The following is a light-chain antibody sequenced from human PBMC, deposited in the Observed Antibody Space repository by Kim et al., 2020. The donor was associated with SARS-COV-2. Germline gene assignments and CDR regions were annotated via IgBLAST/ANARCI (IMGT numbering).Light chain of an antibody. J-gene: IGKJ3*01. CDR3: LQHNSYPLT. Sequence: DIQMTQSPSSLSASVGDRVTITCRASQGISNHLGWYQQKPGKAPKRLIYAASSLQSGVPSRFSGSGSGTEFTLTISSLQPEDFATYYCLQHNSYPLTFGPGTKVDIK. CDR2: AAS. CDR1: QGISNH. V-gene: IGKV1-17*01.